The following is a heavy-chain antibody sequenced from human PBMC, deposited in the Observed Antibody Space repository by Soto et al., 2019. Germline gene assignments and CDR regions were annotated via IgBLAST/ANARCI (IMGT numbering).Heavy chain of an antibody. CDR2: INPNSGGT. CDR3: ARRAPGWELHNSAGCYYYYGMDG. V-gene: IGHV1-2*02. D-gene: IGHD2-15*01. J-gene: IGHJ6*02. CDR1: GYTFTGYY. Sequence: RASVKVSCKASGYTFTGYYMHWVRQAPGQGLEWMGWINPNSGGTNYAQKFQGRVTMTRDTSISTAYMELSRLRSDDTAVYYCARRAPGWELHNSAGCYYYYGMDGWGQGTTGTAAS.